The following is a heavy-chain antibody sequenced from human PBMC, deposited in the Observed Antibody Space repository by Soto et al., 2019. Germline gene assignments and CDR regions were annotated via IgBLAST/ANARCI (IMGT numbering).Heavy chain of an antibody. V-gene: IGHV1-18*01. CDR2: ISGYNGNT. CDR3: ARYLGAHIVDY. D-gene: IGHD5-12*01. CDR1: GYTCISYG. J-gene: IGHJ4*02. Sequence: QVQLVQSGAEVKKPGASVKVSCKASGYTCISYGISWVRQAPGPGLEWMGGISGYNGNTKYAQKLQGRVTMTTDTSTSTAYMELRSLRSDDTAVYYCARYLGAHIVDYWGQGTLVTVSS.